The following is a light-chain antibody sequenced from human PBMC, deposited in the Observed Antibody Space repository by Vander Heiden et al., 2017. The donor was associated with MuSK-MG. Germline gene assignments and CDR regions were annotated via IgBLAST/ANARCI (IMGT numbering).Light chain of an antibody. J-gene: IGLJ2*01. V-gene: IGLV2-8*01. CDR1: SSDLGDYNF. Sequence: QSALTQAPSASGSPGQSVTIPCTGTSSDLGDYNFVSWYHQHPGKAPKRMIYAVSKRPSGVPDRFSGSKSGNTASLTVSGLQAEDEADYYCSSYAGSNNLVFGGGTKLTGL. CDR2: AVS. CDR3: SSYAGSNNLV.